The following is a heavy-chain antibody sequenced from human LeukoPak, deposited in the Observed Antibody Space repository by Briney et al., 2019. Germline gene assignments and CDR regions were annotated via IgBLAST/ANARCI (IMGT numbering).Heavy chain of an antibody. CDR2: ISGSGGST. J-gene: IGHJ4*02. CDR3: DKTALSAGFSWYDY. V-gene: IGHV3-23*01. Sequence: PGGSLRLSCAASGFTFSSYAMSWVRQAPGKGLEWVSAISGSGGSTYYADSVKGRFTLSRDNSKNTLYLQMNGLRAEGTAVYYCDKTALSAGFSWYDYWGQGTLVTVSS. CDR1: GFTFSSYA. D-gene: IGHD6-13*01.